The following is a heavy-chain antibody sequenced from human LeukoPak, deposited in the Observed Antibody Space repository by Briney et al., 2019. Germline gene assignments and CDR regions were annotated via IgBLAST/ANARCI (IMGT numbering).Heavy chain of an antibody. CDR1: GFTFSSYS. Sequence: PGGSLRLSCAASGFTFSSYSMNWVRQASGKGLEWVSSISSSSSYIYYADSVKGRFTISRDNAKNTLYLQMNSLRAEDTAVYYCAKGNYYDSSGYSEFDYWGQGTLVTVSS. J-gene: IGHJ4*02. D-gene: IGHD3-22*01. CDR3: AKGNYYDSSGYSEFDY. CDR2: ISSSSSYI. V-gene: IGHV3-21*04.